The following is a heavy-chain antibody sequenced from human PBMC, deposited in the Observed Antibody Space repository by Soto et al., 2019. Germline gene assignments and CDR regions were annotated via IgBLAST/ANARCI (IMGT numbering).Heavy chain of an antibody. CDR3: ARDLAIAAAGTHYCYYHGMDV. CDR1: GGSISSYY. J-gene: IGHJ6*02. CDR2: IYTSGST. D-gene: IGHD6-13*01. Sequence: SETLSITCTVSGGSISSYYWSWIRQPAGKGLEWIGRIYTSGSTNYNPSLKSRVTMSVDTSKNQFSLKLSSVTAADTAVYYCARDLAIAAAGTHYCYYHGMDVWGQGTTVTVS. V-gene: IGHV4-4*07.